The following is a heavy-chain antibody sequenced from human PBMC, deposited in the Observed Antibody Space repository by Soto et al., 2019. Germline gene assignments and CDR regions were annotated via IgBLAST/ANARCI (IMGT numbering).Heavy chain of an antibody. CDR2: IIPIFGTA. J-gene: IGHJ4*02. CDR3: ARGGLIAAAGYYFDY. Sequence: WVRQAPGQGLEWMGGIIPIFGTANYAQKFQGRVTITADESTSTAYMELSSLRSEDTAVYYCARGGLIAAAGYYFDYWGQGTLVTVSS. D-gene: IGHD6-13*01. V-gene: IGHV1-69*01.